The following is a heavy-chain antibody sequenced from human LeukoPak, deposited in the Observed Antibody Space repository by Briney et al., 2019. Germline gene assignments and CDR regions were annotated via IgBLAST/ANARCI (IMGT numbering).Heavy chain of an antibody. J-gene: IGHJ5*02. CDR2: IYTSGST. D-gene: IGHD3-10*01. V-gene: IGHV4-61*02. Sequence: PSETLSLTCTVSGGYISSGSYYWSWIRQPAGKGLEWIGRIYTSGSTNYNPSLKSRVTISVDTSKNQFSLKLSSVTAADTAVYYCARDLDDYYGSGSTNWFDPWGQGTLVTVSS. CDR1: GGYISSGSYY. CDR3: ARDLDDYYGSGSTNWFDP.